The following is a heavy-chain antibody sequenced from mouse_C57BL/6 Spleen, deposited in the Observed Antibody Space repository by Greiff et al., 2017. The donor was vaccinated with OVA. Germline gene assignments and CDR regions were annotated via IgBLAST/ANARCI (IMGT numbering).Heavy chain of an antibody. V-gene: IGHV1-53*01. CDR1: GYIFTSYW. CDR3: AREGFDAMDY. CDR2: INPNNGGT. J-gene: IGHJ4*01. Sequence: QVQLKQPGPDLVKPWASVKLSCTASGYIFTSYWMHWVKQRPGQGLEWIGNINPNNGGTNYNEKFKSKNTLTVDKSSRTAYMQLSSLTAEDSAVYYCAREGFDAMDYWGQGTSVTVSS.